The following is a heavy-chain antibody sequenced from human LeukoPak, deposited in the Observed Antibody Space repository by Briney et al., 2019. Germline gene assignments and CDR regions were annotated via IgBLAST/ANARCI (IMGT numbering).Heavy chain of an antibody. CDR2: TYYRSKWYN. CDR1: GDSVSSAA. V-gene: IGHV6-1*01. Sequence: SQTLSLTCAISGDSVSSAAWNWIRRSPSRGLEWLGRTYYRSKWYNDYAVSVKSRLTINPDTSKNQFSLQLNSVTREDTAVYYCARVGMGYCTSSSCYFYYWGQGTLVTVSS. J-gene: IGHJ4*03. CDR3: ARVGMGYCTSSSCYFYY. D-gene: IGHD2-2*01.